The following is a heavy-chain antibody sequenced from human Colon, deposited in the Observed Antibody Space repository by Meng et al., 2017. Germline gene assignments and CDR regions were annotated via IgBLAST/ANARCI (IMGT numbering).Heavy chain of an antibody. CDR2: IYSAGST. CDR1: GFTVSSNY. J-gene: IGHJ4*02. D-gene: IGHD4/OR15-4a*01. Sequence: ELKLLESGGGLVQPGGSLRLSCAASGFTVSSNYISWVRQAPGKGLEWVSVIYSAGSTFYSRSVEGRFTISRDNSKNTVYLQMNSLTAEDTAVYYCAREDYGWNYWGQGTLVTVSS. V-gene: IGHV3-66*02. CDR3: AREDYGWNY.